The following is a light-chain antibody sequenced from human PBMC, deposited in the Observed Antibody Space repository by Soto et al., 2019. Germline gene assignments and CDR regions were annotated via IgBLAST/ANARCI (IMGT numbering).Light chain of an antibody. J-gene: IGLJ1*01. V-gene: IGLV2-14*01. Sequence: QSVLTQPASASGSPGQSITISCTGTSSDVGNYKYVSWYQQHPGKAPKLMIYEISNRPSGVSNRFSGSKSGNTASLTISGLQADDEADYYCCSLTTSHTYVFGSGIKVTVL. CDR1: SSDVGNYKY. CDR2: EIS. CDR3: CSLTTSHTYV.